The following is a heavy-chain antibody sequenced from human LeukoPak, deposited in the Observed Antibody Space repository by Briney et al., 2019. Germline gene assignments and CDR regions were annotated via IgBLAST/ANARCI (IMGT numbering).Heavy chain of an antibody. Sequence: PAGSLRLSCAAYGFTFSSYGMHWVRQAPGKGLEWVAFIRFDGSNKYYADSVKGRFTISRDNSKNTLYLQMNSLRAEDTAVYYCAKDRGYSTTWNLFDYWGQGTLVTVSS. CDR3: AKDRGYSTTWNLFDY. D-gene: IGHD6-13*01. V-gene: IGHV3-30*02. J-gene: IGHJ4*02. CDR1: GFTFSSYG. CDR2: IRFDGSNK.